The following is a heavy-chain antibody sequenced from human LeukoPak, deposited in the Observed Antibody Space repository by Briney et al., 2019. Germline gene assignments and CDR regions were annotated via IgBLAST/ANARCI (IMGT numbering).Heavy chain of an antibody. CDR1: GFTFRSYA. D-gene: IGHD3-22*01. V-gene: IGHV3-23*01. J-gene: IGHJ4*02. CDR2: ISGSGGST. Sequence: GVSLRLSCAASGFTFRSYAMSWVRQALGKGLEWVSAISGSGGSTYYADSVKVRFTISRDNSKNTLYLQMNSLRAEDTAVYYCAKDSRRYYYDSSGYYWGQGTLVTVSS. CDR3: AKDSRRYYYDSSGYY.